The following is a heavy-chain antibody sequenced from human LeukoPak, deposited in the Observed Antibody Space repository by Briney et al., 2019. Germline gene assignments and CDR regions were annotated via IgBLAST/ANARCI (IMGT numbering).Heavy chain of an antibody. CDR1: GYSFTSYW. D-gene: IGHD3-10*01. CDR3: ARHGNNGSGGRDYYYMDV. Sequence: GESLKISCKGSGYSFTSYWIGWVRQMPGKGLELMGIIYPCDSDTRYSTSLQGQVTISADKSISTAYLQWSSLKASDTAMYYCARHGNNGSGGRDYYYMDVWGKGTTVTISS. CDR2: IYPCDSDT. J-gene: IGHJ6*03. V-gene: IGHV5-51*01.